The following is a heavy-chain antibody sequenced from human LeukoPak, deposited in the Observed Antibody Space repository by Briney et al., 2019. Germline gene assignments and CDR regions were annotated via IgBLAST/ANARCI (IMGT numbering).Heavy chain of an antibody. Sequence: SETLSLTCTVSGGSISSDTYFWSWIRQPAGKGLEWIGRISSTGRTDYNPSLTSRVTISVDTSKNQFSLKLSSVTAADTAVYYCARGEWLFYFDYWGQGTLVTVSS. CDR3: ARGEWLFYFDY. CDR2: ISSTGRT. J-gene: IGHJ4*02. V-gene: IGHV4-61*02. CDR1: GGSISSDTYF. D-gene: IGHD3-3*01.